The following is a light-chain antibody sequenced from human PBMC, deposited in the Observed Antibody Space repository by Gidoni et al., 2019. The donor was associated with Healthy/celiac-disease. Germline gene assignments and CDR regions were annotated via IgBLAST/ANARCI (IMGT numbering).Light chain of an antibody. CDR2: AAS. J-gene: IGKJ3*01. CDR3: QQYYSYPPS. V-gene: IGKV1-8*01. Sequence: AIRMTQSPSSFSASTGDRVTITCRASQGISSYFAWYKQKPGKAPKLLIYAASPLQSGVPSRFSGSGSGTDFTLTISCLQSEDFATYYCQQYYSYPPSFGPGTKVDIK. CDR1: QGISSY.